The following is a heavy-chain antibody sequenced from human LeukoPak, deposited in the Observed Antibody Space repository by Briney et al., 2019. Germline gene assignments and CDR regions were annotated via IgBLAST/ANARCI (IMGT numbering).Heavy chain of an antibody. CDR1: GGSISSYY. CDR3: ARDPTGLKRITMVRGVISHGMDV. CDR2: IYTSGST. Sequence: SETLSLTCTVSGGSISSYYWSWIRQPAGKGLEWIGRIYTSGSTNYNPSFKSRVTMTVDTSKNQFSLKLSSVTAADTAVYYCARDPTGLKRITMVRGVISHGMDVWGQGTTGTVSS. V-gene: IGHV4-4*07. D-gene: IGHD3-10*01. J-gene: IGHJ6*02.